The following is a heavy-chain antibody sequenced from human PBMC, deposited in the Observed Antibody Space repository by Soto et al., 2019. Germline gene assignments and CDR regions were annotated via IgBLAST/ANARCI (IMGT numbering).Heavy chain of an antibody. CDR3: ARVVRVVVMQEPNCSHS. CDR2: ISAYNGNT. J-gene: IGHJ5*01. Sequence: ASVKVSCKASGYTFTSYGISWVRQAPGQGLEWMGWISAYNGNTNYAQKLQGRVTMATDTSTSTAYMELRSLRSDDTAVYYCARVVRVVVMQEPNCSHSRGQGTLVTVS. V-gene: IGHV1-18*01. CDR1: GYTFTSYG. D-gene: IGHD2-21*01.